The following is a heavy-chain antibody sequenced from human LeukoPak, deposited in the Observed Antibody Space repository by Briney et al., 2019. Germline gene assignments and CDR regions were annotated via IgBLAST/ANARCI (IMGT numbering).Heavy chain of an antibody. CDR3: ASPGIAAAGNYFDY. Sequence: ASVKVSCTASGGTFSSYAISWVRQAPGQGLEWMGRIIPIFGIANYAQKFQGRVTITADKSTSTAYMELSSLRSEDTAVYYCASPGIAAAGNYFDYWGQGTLVTVSS. CDR1: GGTFSSYA. V-gene: IGHV1-69*04. D-gene: IGHD6-13*01. CDR2: IIPIFGIA. J-gene: IGHJ4*02.